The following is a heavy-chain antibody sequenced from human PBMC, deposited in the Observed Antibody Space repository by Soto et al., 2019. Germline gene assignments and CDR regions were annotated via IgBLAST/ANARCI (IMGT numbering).Heavy chain of an antibody. V-gene: IGHV5-10-1*01. J-gene: IGHJ6*02. Sequence: GESLKISCKGSGYSFTSHWISWVRPMPGKGLEWMVRLDPSDSYTNYGPSFQGHVTISADKSISTAYLQWSSLKASDTAMYYCARHSESKYGYYYYYGMDFWGQGSTVTGSS. CDR3: ARHSESKYGYYYYYGMDF. CDR1: GYSFTSHW. D-gene: IGHD4-4*01. CDR2: LDPSDSYT.